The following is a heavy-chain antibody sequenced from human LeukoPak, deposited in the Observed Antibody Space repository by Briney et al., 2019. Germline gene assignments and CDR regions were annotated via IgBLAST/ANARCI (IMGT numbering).Heavy chain of an antibody. CDR1: GGSIRSSSYY. J-gene: IGHJ4*02. CDR2: IYYSGST. D-gene: IGHD3-22*01. Sequence: SETLSLTCTVSGGSIRSSSYYWGWIRQPPGKGLEWIGSIYYSGSTNYKPSLRSRVTISVDMSKNQFSLKLSSVTAADTAVYYCARHAGSYYTYNFDYWGQGTLVTVSS. V-gene: IGHV4-39*01. CDR3: ARHAGSYYTYNFDY.